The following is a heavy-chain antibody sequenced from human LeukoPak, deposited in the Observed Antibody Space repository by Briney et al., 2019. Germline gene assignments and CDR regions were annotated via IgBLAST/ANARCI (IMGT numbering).Heavy chain of an antibody. J-gene: IGHJ5*02. Sequence: GESLKISCKGSGYSFTSYWIGWVRQMPGKGLEWMGIIYPGGSDARYSPSFQGQVTISADKSISTAYLQWSSLKASDTAMYYCARRHCSSTSCFPYNWFDPWSQGTLVTVSS. CDR2: IYPGGSDA. V-gene: IGHV5-51*01. D-gene: IGHD2-2*01. CDR1: GYSFTSYW. CDR3: ARRHCSSTSCFPYNWFDP.